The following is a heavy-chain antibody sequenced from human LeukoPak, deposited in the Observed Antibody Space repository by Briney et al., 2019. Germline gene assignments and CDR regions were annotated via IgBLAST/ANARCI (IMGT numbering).Heavy chain of an antibody. Sequence: GGSLRLSCAASGFTFATYELNWVRQAPGKGLEWLSYISSSGTTIFYADSVKGRFTISRDNAKNSLYLQMNSLRAEDTAVYYCARIIGNYWVFDYWGQGTLVTVSS. CDR3: ARIIGNYWVFDY. J-gene: IGHJ4*02. D-gene: IGHD1-7*01. V-gene: IGHV3-48*03. CDR2: ISSSGTTI. CDR1: GFTFATYE.